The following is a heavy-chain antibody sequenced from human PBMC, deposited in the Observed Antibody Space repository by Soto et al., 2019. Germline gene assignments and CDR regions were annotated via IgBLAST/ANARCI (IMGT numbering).Heavy chain of an antibody. CDR2: ISGSGGST. CDR3: AKEPTARKIVREHMITFGGTKPFDY. J-gene: IGHJ4*02. V-gene: IGHV3-23*01. D-gene: IGHD3-16*01. Sequence: GGSLRLSCAASGFTFSSYAMSWVRQAPGKGLEWVSAISGSGGSTYYADSVKGRFTISRDNSKNTLYLQMNSLRAEDTAVYYCAKEPTARKIVREHMITFGGTKPFDYWGQGTLVTVSS. CDR1: GFTFSSYA.